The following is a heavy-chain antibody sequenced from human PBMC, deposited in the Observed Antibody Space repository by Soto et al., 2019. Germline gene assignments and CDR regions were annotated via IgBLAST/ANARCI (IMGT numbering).Heavy chain of an antibody. D-gene: IGHD5-12*01. CDR2: IYYSGST. J-gene: IGHJ4*02. V-gene: IGHV4-59*01. Sequence: TFCYDFMRISDFSWIRQPPGKGLEWIGYIYYSGSTNYNPSLKSRVTISVDTSKNQFSLKLSSVTAADTAVYYCARVVEMATISHWGQGTLVTVSS. CDR3: ARVVEMATISH. CDR1: YDFMRISD.